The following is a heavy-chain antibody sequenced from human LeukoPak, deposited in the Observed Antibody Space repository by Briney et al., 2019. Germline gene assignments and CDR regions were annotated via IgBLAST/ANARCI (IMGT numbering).Heavy chain of an antibody. CDR2: IIPIFGTA. CDR3: ARGGDYYDSSGRYFDY. D-gene: IGHD3-22*01. Sequence: GASVKVSCKASGGTFSSYAISWVRQAPGQGLEWMGGIIPIFGTANYAQKFQGRVTITADESTSTAYMELSSLRSEDTAVYYCARGGDYYDSSGRYFDYWGQGTLVTVSS. V-gene: IGHV1-69*13. CDR1: GGTFSSYA. J-gene: IGHJ4*02.